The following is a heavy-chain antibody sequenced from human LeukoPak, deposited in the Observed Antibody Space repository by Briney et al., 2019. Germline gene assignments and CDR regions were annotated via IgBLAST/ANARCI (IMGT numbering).Heavy chain of an antibody. CDR2: ISSRSSTI. CDR3: ARGEDY. V-gene: IGHV3-48*02. CDR1: GFTFHFYS. Sequence: GLSLRLSCAASGFTFHFYSMTWVRQAPGKGLEWVSYISSRSSTIYYTDSVKGRFTVSRDNAKNSLNLQMNSLRDEDTAVYYCARGEDYWGQGTLVTVSS. J-gene: IGHJ4*02.